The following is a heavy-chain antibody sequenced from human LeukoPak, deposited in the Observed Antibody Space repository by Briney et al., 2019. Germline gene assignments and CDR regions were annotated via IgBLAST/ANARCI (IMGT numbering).Heavy chain of an antibody. CDR2: IYYSGST. J-gene: IGHJ4*02. Sequence: SQTLSLTCTVSGGSISSGSYWWSWFRQHPEKGLEWIGYIYYSGSTNYNPSLKSRVTISVDTSKNHFSLKVSSVTAADTAMYYCARHRNNDFDYWGQGALVTVSS. D-gene: IGHD1-14*01. CDR1: GGSISSGSYW. CDR3: ARHRNNDFDY. V-gene: IGHV4-30-4*08.